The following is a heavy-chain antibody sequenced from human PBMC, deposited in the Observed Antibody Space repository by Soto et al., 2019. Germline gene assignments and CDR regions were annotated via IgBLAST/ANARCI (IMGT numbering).Heavy chain of an antibody. CDR2: ISSSGGTI. CDR3: AIDWVLATGHIDS. V-gene: IGHV3-11*01. CDR1: GFTFSDYY. D-gene: IGHD5-12*01. Sequence: QVQLVESGGGLVEPRGSLRLSCAASGFTFSDYYMSWIRQAPGKGLEWLSYISSSGGTIYYVDSVKGRFTISRDNAKKSQYLQMDSLRAEDTAVYYCAIDWVLATGHIDSCCPGTLVTVSS. J-gene: IGHJ4*02.